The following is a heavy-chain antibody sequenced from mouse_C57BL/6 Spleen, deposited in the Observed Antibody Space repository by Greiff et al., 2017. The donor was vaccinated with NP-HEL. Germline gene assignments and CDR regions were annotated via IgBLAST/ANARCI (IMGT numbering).Heavy chain of an antibody. CDR3: AKTAQATYYFDD. CDR2: IHPNSGST. V-gene: IGHV1-64*01. CDR1: GYTFTSYW. J-gene: IGHJ2*01. D-gene: IGHD3-2*02. Sequence: QVQLQQPGAELVKPGASVKLSCKASGYTFTSYWMHWVKQRPGQGLEWIGMIHPNSGSTNYNEKFKSKATLTVDKSSSTAYMQLSSLTSEDSAVYYCAKTAQATYYFDDWGQGTTLTVSS.